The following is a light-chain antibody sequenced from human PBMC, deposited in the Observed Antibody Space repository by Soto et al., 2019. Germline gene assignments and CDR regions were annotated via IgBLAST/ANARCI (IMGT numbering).Light chain of an antibody. J-gene: IGKJ1*01. CDR3: QQYHSSPLT. V-gene: IGKV3-20*01. CDR2: GAS. Sequence: EIVLTQSPGTLSLSPGERATLSCRASQSVTSSYLAWYQQKPGQAPRRLIYGASIRATGIPDRFSGSGSGTDFTLTISRLEHEDFALYFCQQYHSSPLTFVQGTKVDIK. CDR1: QSVTSSY.